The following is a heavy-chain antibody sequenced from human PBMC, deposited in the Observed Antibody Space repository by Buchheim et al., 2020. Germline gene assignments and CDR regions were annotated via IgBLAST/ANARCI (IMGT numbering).Heavy chain of an antibody. J-gene: IGHJ4*02. CDR2: ISYDGSNK. CDR1: GFTFSSYA. D-gene: IGHD3-3*01. Sequence: QVQLVKSGGGVVQPGRSLRLSCAASGFTFSSYAMHWVRQAPGKGLEWVAVISYDGSNKYYADSVKGRFTISRDNSKNTLYLQMNSLRAEDTAVYYCARDLSHYDLWSGYSDYWGQGTL. CDR3: ARDLSHYDLWSGYSDY. V-gene: IGHV3-30-3*01.